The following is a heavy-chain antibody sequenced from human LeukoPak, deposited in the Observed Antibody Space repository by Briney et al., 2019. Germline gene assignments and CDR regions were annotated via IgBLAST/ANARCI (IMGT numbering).Heavy chain of an antibody. J-gene: IGHJ6*03. D-gene: IGHD2-15*01. V-gene: IGHV4-30-2*01. CDR3: ARVNCSGGSCYFGYYYYYMDV. Sequence: SQTLSLTCAVSGGSISSGGYSWSWIRQPPGKGLEWIGYIYHSGSTYYNPSLKSRVTISVDRSKNQFSLKLSSVTAADTAVYYCARVNCSGGSCYFGYYYYYMDVWGKGTTVTVSS. CDR2: IYHSGST. CDR1: GGSISSGGYS.